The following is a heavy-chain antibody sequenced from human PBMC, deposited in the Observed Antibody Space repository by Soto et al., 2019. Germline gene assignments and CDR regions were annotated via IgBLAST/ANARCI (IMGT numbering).Heavy chain of an antibody. V-gene: IGHV5-51*01. Sequence: EVQLVQSGAEAKKSGESLKISCKATGYLFKSYWIAWVRQMPGKGLEWMGIIYPDDSDIRYSPSFQGQVTISADKSINTAYLQWSSLKASDTAMYYCARPTKQQVGGGFAFDLWGQGKMVAVSS. CDR3: ARPTKQQVGGGFAFDL. CDR1: GYLFKSYW. CDR2: IYPDDSDI. D-gene: IGHD1-26*01. J-gene: IGHJ3*01.